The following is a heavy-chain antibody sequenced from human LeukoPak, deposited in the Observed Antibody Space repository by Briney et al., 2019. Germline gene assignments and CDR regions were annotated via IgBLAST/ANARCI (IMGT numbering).Heavy chain of an antibody. CDR3: AGRYCGGDCYENDAFDI. Sequence: ASVKVSCKASGYTFTSYDINRVRQATGQGLEWMGWMNPNSGNTGYAQKFQGRVTITRNTSISTAYMELSSLRSEDTAVYYCAGRYCGGDCYENDAFDIWGQGTMVTVSS. D-gene: IGHD2-21*01. J-gene: IGHJ3*02. CDR2: MNPNSGNT. V-gene: IGHV1-8*03. CDR1: GYTFTSYD.